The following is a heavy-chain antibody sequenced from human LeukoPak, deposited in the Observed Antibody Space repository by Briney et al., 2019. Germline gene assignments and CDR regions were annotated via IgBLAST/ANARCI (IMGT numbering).Heavy chain of an antibody. CDR3: PRELSVVVPAAIQYSYYMDV. J-gene: IGHJ6*03. Sequence: SETLSLTCAVYGGSFSSYYWSWIRQPAGKGLEWIGRIYTSGSTNYNPSLKSRVTMSVDTSKNQFSLKLSSVTAADTAVYYCPRELSVVVPAAIQYSYYMDVWGKGPPVTVSS. CDR2: IYTSGST. V-gene: IGHV4-4*07. D-gene: IGHD2-2*02. CDR1: GGSFSSYY.